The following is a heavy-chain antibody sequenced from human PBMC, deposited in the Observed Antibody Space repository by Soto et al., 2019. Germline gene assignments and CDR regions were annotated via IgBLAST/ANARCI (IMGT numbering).Heavy chain of an antibody. Sequence: QVQLVESGGGVVQPGRSLRLSCAASGFTFSSHGMHWVRQAPGKGLEWVADIWYDGSNKYYADSVKGRFTISRDDSKNMVYLQMNSLRAEDTAVYYCVRDGWYSIQAPYWGQGTLVTVSS. V-gene: IGHV3-33*01. CDR1: GFTFSSHG. CDR3: VRDGWYSIQAPY. D-gene: IGHD6-19*01. J-gene: IGHJ4*02. CDR2: IWYDGSNK.